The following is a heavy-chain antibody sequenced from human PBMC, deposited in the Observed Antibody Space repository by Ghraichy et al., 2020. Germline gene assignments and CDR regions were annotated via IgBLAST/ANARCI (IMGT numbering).Heavy chain of an antibody. CDR1: GFTFSDYY. D-gene: IGHD6-13*01. CDR2: ISSSGSTI. CDR3: ARDPRWGSSWYGYYYYYMDV. Sequence: GGSLRLSCAASGFTFSDYYMSWIRQAPGKGLEWVSYISSSGSTIYYADSVKGRFTISRDNAKNSLYLQMNSLRAEDTAVYYCARDPRWGSSWYGYYYYYMDVWGKGTTVTVSS. V-gene: IGHV3-11*01. J-gene: IGHJ6*03.